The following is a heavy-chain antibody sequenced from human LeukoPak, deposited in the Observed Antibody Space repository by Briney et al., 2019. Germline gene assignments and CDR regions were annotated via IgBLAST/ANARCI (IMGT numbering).Heavy chain of an antibody. Sequence: SQTLSLTCTVSGGSISSGSYYWSWIRQPAGKGLEWIGRIYTSGSTNYNPSLKSRVTISVDTSKNQFSLKLSSVTAADTAVYYCARSWGGYCSSTSCFWYYYYYMDVWGKGTTVTVSS. CDR1: GGSISSGSYY. J-gene: IGHJ6*03. V-gene: IGHV4-61*02. D-gene: IGHD2-2*01. CDR2: IYTSGST. CDR3: ARSWGGYCSSTSCFWYYYYYMDV.